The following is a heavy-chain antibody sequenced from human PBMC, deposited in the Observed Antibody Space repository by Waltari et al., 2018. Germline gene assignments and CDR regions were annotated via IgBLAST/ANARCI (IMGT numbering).Heavy chain of an antibody. CDR1: GGSFSGYY. CDR3: ARCLRCRAYYYYGMDV. V-gene: IGHV4-34*01. Sequence: QVQLQQWGAGLLKPSETLSLTCAVHGGSFSGYYWSWIRQPPGKGLEWIGEIKHRGSTNDHPSLRSGVTIAVDTSKNQFSVKLSSGTAADRAVEYCARCLRCRAYYYYGMDVWGQGTTVTVSS. CDR2: IKHRGST. J-gene: IGHJ6*02. D-gene: IGHD2-8*01.